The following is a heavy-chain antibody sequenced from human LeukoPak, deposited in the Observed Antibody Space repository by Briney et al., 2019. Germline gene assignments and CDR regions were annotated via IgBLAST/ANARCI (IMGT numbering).Heavy chain of an antibody. V-gene: IGHV3-9*03. CDR3: AKDIRSGNLGYMDV. D-gene: IGHD1-26*01. CDR2: ISWNSKNI. Sequence: PGGSLRLSCAASGFTFDDYAMYWVRQPPGKGLEWVSGISWNSKNIGYADSVKGRFTISRDNAKNSLYLQMNSLRAEDMALYYCAKDIRSGNLGYMDVWGKGTTVTVSS. J-gene: IGHJ6*03. CDR1: GFTFDDYA.